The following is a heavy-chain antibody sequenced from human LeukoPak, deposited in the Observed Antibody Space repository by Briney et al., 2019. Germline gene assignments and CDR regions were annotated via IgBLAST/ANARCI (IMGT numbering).Heavy chain of an antibody. V-gene: IGHV1-18*01. CDR1: GYTFINYG. J-gene: IGHJ4*02. Sequence: ATLKLSCKASGYTFINYGISWVRQAPGQGLEWMGWINPLNVSTYYGQNLQGRVTMTTDTSTSKPYMELRSLRSDDTAIYFCARPNTDAAVYYFDYWGEGTLVSV. CDR2: INPLNVST. CDR3: ARPNTDAAVYYFDY. D-gene: IGHD6-13*01.